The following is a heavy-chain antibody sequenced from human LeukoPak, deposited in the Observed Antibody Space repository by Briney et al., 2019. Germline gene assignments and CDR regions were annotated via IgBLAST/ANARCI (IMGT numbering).Heavy chain of an antibody. CDR1: GGFVTSGAYY. D-gene: IGHD5-12*01. CDR3: ATAGYSGFDFNFDY. CDR2: VYYTGST. Sequence: SETLSLTCTVSGGFVTSGAYYWSWIRQHPGKGLEWIGYVYYTGSTYYNPSLKSRVTISVHTSKNQFSLRLRSVTAADTAVYYCATAGYSGFDFNFDYWGQGTLVTVSS. J-gene: IGHJ4*02. V-gene: IGHV4-31*03.